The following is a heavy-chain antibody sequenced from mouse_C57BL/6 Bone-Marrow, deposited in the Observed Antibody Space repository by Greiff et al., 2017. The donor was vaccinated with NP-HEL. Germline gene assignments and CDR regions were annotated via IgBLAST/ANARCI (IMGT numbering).Heavy chain of an antibody. J-gene: IGHJ4*01. V-gene: IGHV5-15*01. CDR1: GFTFSDYG. Sequence: EVQGVESGGGLVQPGGSLKLSCAASGFTFSDYGMAWVRQAPRKGPEWVAFISNLAYSIYYADTVTGRFTISRENAKNTLYLEMSSLRSEDTAMYYCARHEGDYWGQGTSVTVSS. CDR3: ARHEGDY. CDR2: ISNLAYSI.